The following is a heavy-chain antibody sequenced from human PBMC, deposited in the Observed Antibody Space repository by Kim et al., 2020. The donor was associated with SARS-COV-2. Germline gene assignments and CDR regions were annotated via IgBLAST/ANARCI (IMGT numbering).Heavy chain of an antibody. V-gene: IGHV3-23*01. J-gene: IGHJ4*02. Sequence: GRFTISRDNSKNTLYLQMNSLRAEDTAVYYCAKDRYRRLEYSSSRSVDYWGQGTLVTVSS. CDR3: AKDRYRRLEYSSSRSVDY. D-gene: IGHD6-6*01.